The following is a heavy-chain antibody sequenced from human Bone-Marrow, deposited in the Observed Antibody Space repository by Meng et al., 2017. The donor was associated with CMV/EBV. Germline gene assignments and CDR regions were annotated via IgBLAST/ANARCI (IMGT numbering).Heavy chain of an antibody. Sequence: GESLKISCAASGFTFSSYWMSWVRQAPGKGLEWVSYISSSSSYIYYADSVKGRFTISRDNAKNSLYLQMNSLRAEDTAVYYCARDCAEVRFFEWLSVEYGMDVWGQGTTVTVSS. CDR1: GFTFSSYW. D-gene: IGHD3-3*01. J-gene: IGHJ6*02. V-gene: IGHV3-21*05. CDR2: ISSSSSYI. CDR3: ARDCAEVRFFEWLSVEYGMDV.